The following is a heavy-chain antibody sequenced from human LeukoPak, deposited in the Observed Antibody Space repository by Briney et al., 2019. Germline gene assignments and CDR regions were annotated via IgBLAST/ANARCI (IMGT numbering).Heavy chain of an antibody. CDR2: INTTSGGT. CDR3: ARNGGCSTTSCFPLHY. V-gene: IGHV1-2*02. D-gene: IGHD2-2*01. Sequence: ASVQVSCKASGYTFTRFYIHWIRQAPGNGLEWMGWINTTSGGTNYALKFQGRVTMNRDTPIRTAYMELNRLRSDDTAMYYCARNGGCSTTSCFPLHYWGQGTLVTVSS. J-gene: IGHJ4*02. CDR1: GYTFTRFY.